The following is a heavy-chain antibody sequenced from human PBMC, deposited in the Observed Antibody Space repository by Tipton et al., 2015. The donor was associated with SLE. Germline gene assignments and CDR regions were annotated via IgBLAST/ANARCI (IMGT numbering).Heavy chain of an antibody. Sequence: LRLSCTVSGGSISSYYWSWIRQPPGKGLEWIGYIYYSGSTNYNPSLKSRVTISVDTSKNQFSLKLSSVTAADTAVYYCARVGDCFLDYWGQGTLVTVSS. CDR3: ARVGDCFLDY. CDR1: GGSISSYY. V-gene: IGHV4-59*01. CDR2: IYYSGST. D-gene: IGHD2-21*02. J-gene: IGHJ4*02.